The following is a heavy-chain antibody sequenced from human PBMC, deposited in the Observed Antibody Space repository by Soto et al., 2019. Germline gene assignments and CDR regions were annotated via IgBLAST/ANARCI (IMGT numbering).Heavy chain of an antibody. D-gene: IGHD1-20*01. CDR3: TGVTGIYYYYGMDV. J-gene: IGHJ6*02. Sequence: SLRLSCTASGFTFGDYAMSWFRQAPGKGLEWVGFIRSKAYGGTTEYAASVKGRFTISRDDSKSIAYLQMNSLKTADTAVYYFTGVTGIYYYYGMDVWGHGTTVAVSS. CDR2: IRSKAYGGTT. V-gene: IGHV3-49*03. CDR1: GFTFGDYA.